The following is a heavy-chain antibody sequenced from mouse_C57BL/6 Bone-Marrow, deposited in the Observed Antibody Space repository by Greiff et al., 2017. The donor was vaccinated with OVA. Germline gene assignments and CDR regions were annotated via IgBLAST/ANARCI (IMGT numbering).Heavy chain of an antibody. Sequence: EVKLVESGPELVKPGASVKMSCKASGYTFTDYNMHWVKQSHGKSLEWIGYINPNNGGTSYNQKFKGKATLTVNKSSSTAYMELRSLTSEDSAVYYCARSYYYGSPYWYFDVWGTGTTVTVSS. CDR1: GYTFTDYN. CDR3: ARSYYYGSPYWYFDV. J-gene: IGHJ1*03. D-gene: IGHD1-1*01. V-gene: IGHV1-22*01. CDR2: INPNNGGT.